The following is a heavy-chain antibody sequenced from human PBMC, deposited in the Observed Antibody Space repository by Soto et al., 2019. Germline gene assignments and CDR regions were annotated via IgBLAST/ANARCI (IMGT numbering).Heavy chain of an antibody. V-gene: IGHV4-4*02. Sequence: PSETLSLTCAVSGGPITSANWWTWVRQPPGGGLEWIGEISHSGITNYKASLKSRVTMSVDKTKNDVSLKLTSVTAADTAVYYCARVLRGWFDPWGQGTPVTVPQ. J-gene: IGHJ5*02. CDR1: GGPITSANW. CDR2: ISHSGIT. CDR3: ARVLRGWFDP.